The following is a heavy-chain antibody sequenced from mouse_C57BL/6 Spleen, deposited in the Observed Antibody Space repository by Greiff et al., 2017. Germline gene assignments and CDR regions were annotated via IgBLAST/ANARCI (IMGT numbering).Heavy chain of an antibody. CDR1: GFTFSSYG. Sequence: EVQVVESGGDLVKPGGSLKLSCAASGFTFSSYGMSWVRQTPDKRLEWVAIISSGGSYTYYPDSVKGRFTISGDNAKNTLYLQMSSLKSEDTAMYYCARQEDGYAMYYRGQGTSVTVAS. V-gene: IGHV5-6*01. CDR2: ISSGGSYT. CDR3: ARQEDGYAMYY. J-gene: IGHJ4*01.